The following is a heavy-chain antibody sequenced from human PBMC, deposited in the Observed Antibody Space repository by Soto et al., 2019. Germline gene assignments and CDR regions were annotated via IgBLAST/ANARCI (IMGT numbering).Heavy chain of an antibody. CDR1: GYTFTTYG. Sequence: QVQLVQSGGEVKKPGASVKVSCKASGYTFTTYGISWVRQAPGQGLEWMGWISAYNGNTSYAPKLQGRVTMTTDTATSTAYMELRSLRSDDTAVYYCARVFFRLFACDIWGQGTMVTVSS. J-gene: IGHJ3*02. CDR2: ISAYNGNT. CDR3: ARVFFRLFACDI. D-gene: IGHD3-22*01. V-gene: IGHV1-18*01.